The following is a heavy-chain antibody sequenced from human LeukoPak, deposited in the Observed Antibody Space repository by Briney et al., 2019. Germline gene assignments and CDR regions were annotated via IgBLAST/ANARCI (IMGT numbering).Heavy chain of an antibody. V-gene: IGHV1-18*01. J-gene: IGHJ5*02. D-gene: IGHD3-22*01. Sequence: GASVKVSCKPSGYTFTSYGISWVRQAPGQGLEGMGWISAYNGNTNYAQKLQGRVTMTTDTSTSTAYMELRSLRSDDTAVYYCARQYYYDSSGYYYHWGQGTLVTVSS. CDR1: GYTFTSYG. CDR2: ISAYNGNT. CDR3: ARQYYYDSSGYYYH.